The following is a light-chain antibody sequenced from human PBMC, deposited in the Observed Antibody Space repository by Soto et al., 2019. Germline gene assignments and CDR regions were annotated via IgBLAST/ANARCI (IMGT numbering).Light chain of an antibody. CDR2: AAS. Sequence: DIQMTQSPSSLSASVGDSVTITCRASQSITVYLNWYQQKAGQAPKLLIYAASSLQSGVPSRFRGGGSRTEFTLNISSLQPDDFATYYCQQRYNSPPITFGVGTRL. CDR1: QSITVY. J-gene: IGKJ4*01. V-gene: IGKV1-39*01. CDR3: QQRYNSPPIT.